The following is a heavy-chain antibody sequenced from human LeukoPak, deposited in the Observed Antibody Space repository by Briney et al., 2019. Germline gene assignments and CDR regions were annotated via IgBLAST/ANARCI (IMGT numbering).Heavy chain of an antibody. J-gene: IGHJ4*02. CDR1: GFTFSSYG. D-gene: IGHD2-15*01. V-gene: IGHV3-30*02. Sequence: GGSLRLSCAASGFTFSSYGMHWVRQAPGKGLEWVAFIRYDGSNKYYADSVKGRFTISRDNSKNTLYLQMNSLRAEDTAVHYCAKLAPLGYCSGGSCYSADFDYWGQGTLDTVSS. CDR2: IRYDGSNK. CDR3: AKLAPLGYCSGGSCYSADFDY.